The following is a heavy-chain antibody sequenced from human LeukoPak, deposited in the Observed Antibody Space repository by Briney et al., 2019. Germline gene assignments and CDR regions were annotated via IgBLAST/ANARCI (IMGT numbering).Heavy chain of an antibody. Sequence: SETLSLTCTVSGGSISSSSYYWGWIRQPPGKGLEWIGSIYYGGSTYYNPSLKSRVTISVDTSKNQFSLKVSSVTAADTAVYYCARDAGHQLSRRNYYAMDVWGQGTTVTVSS. J-gene: IGHJ6*02. V-gene: IGHV4-39*07. CDR2: IYYGGST. CDR1: GGSISSSSYY. D-gene: IGHD2-2*01. CDR3: ARDAGHQLSRRNYYAMDV.